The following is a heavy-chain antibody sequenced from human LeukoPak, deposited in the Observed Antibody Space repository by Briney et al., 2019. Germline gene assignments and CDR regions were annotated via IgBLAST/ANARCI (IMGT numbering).Heavy chain of an antibody. D-gene: IGHD6-6*01. CDR3: ARRGRSSLSY. J-gene: IGHJ4*02. CDR2: IYHSGST. V-gene: IGHV4-30-2*01. Sequence: PSETLSLTCTVSGGSISSGGYYWSWIRQPPGKGLEWIGYIYHSGSTYYNPSLKSRVTISVDRSKNQFSLKLSSVTAADTAVYYCARRGRSSLSYWGQGTLVTVSS. CDR1: GGSISSGGYY.